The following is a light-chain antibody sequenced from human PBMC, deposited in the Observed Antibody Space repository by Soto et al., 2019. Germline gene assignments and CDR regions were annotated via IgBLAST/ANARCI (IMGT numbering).Light chain of an antibody. Sequence: QSALTQPASVSGSPGQSITISCTGTSSDIGGHDDVSWYQQHPGKVPKLLIYGVTDRPSGVSNRFSGSKSGNVASLTISGLQAEDEADYYCCSYTSDLTPYVFGTGTKVNVL. CDR2: GVT. V-gene: IGLV2-14*03. CDR1: SSDIGGHDD. CDR3: CSYTSDLTPYV. J-gene: IGLJ1*01.